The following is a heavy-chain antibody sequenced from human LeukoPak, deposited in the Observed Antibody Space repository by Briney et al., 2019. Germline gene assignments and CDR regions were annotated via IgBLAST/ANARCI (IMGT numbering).Heavy chain of an antibody. Sequence: GGSLRLSCAGSGFTFGRYAMSWIRQVPGKGLEWVSAISGSSGDIFYTDSVKGQFTISRDNSKNTLYLQTHGLRAGDAAVYYCAKDRFGSGSPNWFGPWGQGTLVTVSS. J-gene: IGHJ5*02. CDR2: ISGSSGDI. CDR1: GFTFGRYA. CDR3: AKDRFGSGSPNWFGP. D-gene: IGHD3-10*01. V-gene: IGHV3-23*01.